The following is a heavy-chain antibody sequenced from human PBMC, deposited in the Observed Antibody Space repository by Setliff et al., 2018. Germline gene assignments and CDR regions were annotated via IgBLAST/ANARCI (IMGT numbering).Heavy chain of an antibody. J-gene: IGHJ6*03. Sequence: ASVKVSCKASGYTFTSYAISWVRQAPGQGLEWMGWINAANENTQYSKKFQGRLTMTRDTSISTAYMELSRLRSDDTAVYYCARGRGSYYYYMDVWGKGTTVTVSS. CDR3: ARGRGSYYYYMDV. CDR2: INAANENT. CDR1: GYTFTSYA. D-gene: IGHD1-26*01. V-gene: IGHV1-18*01.